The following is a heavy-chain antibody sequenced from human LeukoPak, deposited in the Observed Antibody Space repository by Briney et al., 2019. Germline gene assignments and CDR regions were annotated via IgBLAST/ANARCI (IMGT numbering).Heavy chain of an antibody. J-gene: IGHJ4*02. CDR2: ISGSGVST. CDR3: AKEYGYTYGEFDY. V-gene: IGHV3-23*01. D-gene: IGHD5-18*01. Sequence: GGSLRLSCAASGFTFRTSGMSWVRQAPGKGLEWVSAISGSGVSTYYADSVKGRFTISRDNSKNTLYLQMNSLRAEDTAVYYCAKEYGYTYGEFDYWGQGTLVTASS. CDR1: GFTFRTSG.